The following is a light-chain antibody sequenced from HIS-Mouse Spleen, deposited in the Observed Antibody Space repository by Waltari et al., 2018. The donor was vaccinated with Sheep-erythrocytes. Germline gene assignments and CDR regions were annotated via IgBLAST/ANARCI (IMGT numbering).Light chain of an antibody. J-gene: IGLJ3*02. Sequence: QSVLTQPPSASGTPGQRVTISCSGSSPNIGRNYVYWYQQLPGTAPKLRIYRNNQRPSGVPDRFSGSKSGTSASLAISGLRSEDEADYYCAAWDDSLSGPVFGGGTKLTVL. CDR3: AAWDDSLSGPV. V-gene: IGLV1-47*01. CDR2: RNN. CDR1: SPNIGRNY.